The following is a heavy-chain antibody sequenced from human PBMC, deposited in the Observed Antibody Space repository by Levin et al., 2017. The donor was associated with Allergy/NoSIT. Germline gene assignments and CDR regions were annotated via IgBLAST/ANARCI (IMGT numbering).Heavy chain of an antibody. J-gene: IGHJ2*01. Sequence: KASETLSLTCAVYGGSFSGYYWSWIRQPPGKGLEWIGEINHSGSTNYNPSLKSRVTISVDTSKNQFSLKLSSVTAADTAVYYCARGPNRIAVAGSRQSYWYFDLWGRGTLVTVSS. V-gene: IGHV4-34*01. CDR1: GGSFSGYY. CDR2: INHSGST. CDR3: ARGPNRIAVAGSRQSYWYFDL. D-gene: IGHD6-19*01.